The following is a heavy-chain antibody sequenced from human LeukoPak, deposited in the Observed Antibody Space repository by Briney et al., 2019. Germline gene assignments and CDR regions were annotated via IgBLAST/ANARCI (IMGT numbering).Heavy chain of an antibody. Sequence: ASVKVSCKASGYTFTDYYIHWVRQAPGQGLEWMGWINPYSGGTYYAQQFQGRATLTRDSPISTAYMELSRLTSDDTAVFYCARGPIILTGYYYFDYWGQGTLVTVSS. CDR2: INPYSGGT. D-gene: IGHD3-9*01. V-gene: IGHV1-2*02. CDR1: GYTFTDYY. CDR3: ARGPIILTGYYYFDY. J-gene: IGHJ4*02.